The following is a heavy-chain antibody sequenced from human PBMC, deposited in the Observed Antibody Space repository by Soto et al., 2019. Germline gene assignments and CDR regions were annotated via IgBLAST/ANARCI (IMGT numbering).Heavy chain of an antibody. CDR1: GYRFTNYW. D-gene: IGHD5-18*01. V-gene: IGHV5-51*01. CDR2: IYPGDSDT. Sequence: PGESLKISCKGSGYRFTNYWIGWVRQMPGKGLEWMGIIYPGDSDTRYSPSFRGQVTISADKSISTAYLQWSSLKASDTAMYYCVRLKDIPMGPLAYWGQGTLVTVSS. CDR3: VRLKDIPMGPLAY. J-gene: IGHJ4*02.